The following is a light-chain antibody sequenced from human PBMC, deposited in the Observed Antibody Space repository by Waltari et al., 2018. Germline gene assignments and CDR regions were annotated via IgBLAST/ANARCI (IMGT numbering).Light chain of an antibody. CDR2: PND. J-gene: IGLJ2*01. V-gene: IGLV1-47*01. CDR3: AAWDDSLSGLV. Sequence: QSVLTQPPSASGAPGQWGTISCSGSTSNIGTNYVYWYQHLPGMAPQLLIYPNDRRPSGVSDRCYGSKSGTSASLAIRGLRSEDEAHYYCAAWDDSLSGLVFGGGTKVTV. CDR1: TSNIGTNY.